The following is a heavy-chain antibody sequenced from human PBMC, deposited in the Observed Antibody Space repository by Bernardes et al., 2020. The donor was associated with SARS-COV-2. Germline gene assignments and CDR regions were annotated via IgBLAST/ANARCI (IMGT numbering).Heavy chain of an antibody. D-gene: IGHD6-13*01. CDR1: GFTFSSYA. Sequence: GGSLRLYCSASGFTFSSYAMHWVRQATGKGLEYDSAISSNGGSTYYADSVKGRFTISRDNSKNTLYLQMSSLRAEDTAVYYCVKGGIAAAGTVPYYFDYWGQRTLVTVSS. V-gene: IGHV3-64D*06. CDR3: VKGGIAAAGTVPYYFDY. CDR2: ISSNGGST. J-gene: IGHJ4*02.